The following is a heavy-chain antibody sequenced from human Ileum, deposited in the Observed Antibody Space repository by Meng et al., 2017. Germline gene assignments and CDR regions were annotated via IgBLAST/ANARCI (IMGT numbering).Heavy chain of an antibody. D-gene: IGHD2-8*02. J-gene: IGHJ5*02. V-gene: IGHV3-30*04. Sequence: SVGGRPHHGSPLRLSVAASGFSFISHSMHWVLTAPVKALEWVAGVSSAGRVIYYGDSVKGRFIISRDNSKNTLFLQMNTLRVEYTAVYYCTREPGQRIWLDPWRQGTLVTVSS. CDR3: TREPGQRIWLDP. CDR1: GFSFISHS. CDR2: VSSAGRVI.